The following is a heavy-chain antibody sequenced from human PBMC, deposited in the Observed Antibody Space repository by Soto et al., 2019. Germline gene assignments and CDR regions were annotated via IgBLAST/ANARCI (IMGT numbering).Heavy chain of an antibody. J-gene: IGHJ4*02. CDR2: ISGNGGST. V-gene: IGHV3-23*01. CDR3: EKAPRGSRYFDY. Sequence: LRLSCAASGFTFSSYTMSWVRQAPGKGLQWVSAISGNGGSTYYADSVKGRFTISRDNSRTPLYLHMNSLRAEDTAVYYCEKAPRGSRYFDYWGQGSLVTVSS. D-gene: IGHD1-26*01. CDR1: GFTFSSYT.